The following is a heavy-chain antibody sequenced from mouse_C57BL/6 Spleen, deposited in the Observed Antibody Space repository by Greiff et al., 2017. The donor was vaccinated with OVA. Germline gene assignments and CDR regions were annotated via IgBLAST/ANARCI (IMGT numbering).Heavy chain of an antibody. V-gene: IGHV1-82*01. D-gene: IGHD2-1*01. Sequence: VQLQQSGPELVKPGASVKISCKASGYAFSSSWMNWVKQRPGKGLEWIGRIYPGDGDTNYNGKLQGKGTLTADNSSSTSYMQLSSLTSVDSAVYFGARSPYGNYFDYWGQGTTLTVSS. CDR2: IYPGDGDT. CDR3: ARSPYGNYFDY. CDR1: GYAFSSSW. J-gene: IGHJ2*01.